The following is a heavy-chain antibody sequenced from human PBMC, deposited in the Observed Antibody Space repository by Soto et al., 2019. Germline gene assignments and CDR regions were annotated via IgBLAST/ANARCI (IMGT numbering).Heavy chain of an antibody. CDR3: ARAPDCGDFGRWFDP. CDR2: MNPDSGKT. V-gene: IGHV1-8*01. Sequence: QVQLVQSGAEVRKPGASVKVSCKASGYTFTHFDINWVRQAPGHGLEWMGWMNPDSGKTAYAEKFRGRVTMTRNTSMSTAYMELTSLTSEDTAVYYCARAPDCGDFGRWFDPWGQGTQVIVSS. CDR1: GYTFTHFD. J-gene: IGHJ5*02. D-gene: IGHD4-17*01.